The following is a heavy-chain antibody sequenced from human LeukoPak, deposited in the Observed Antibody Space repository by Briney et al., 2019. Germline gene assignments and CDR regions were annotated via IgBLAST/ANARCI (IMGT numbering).Heavy chain of an antibody. J-gene: IGHJ5*02. CDR2: ISAYNGNT. D-gene: IGHD3-10*01. Sequence: ASVKVSCKASGGTFSSYAISWVRQAPGQGLEWMGWISAYNGNTNYAQKLQGRVTMTTDTSTSTAYMELRSLRSDDTAVYYCARASVRRITVVRAAITVLYIWLDPWGQGTLVTVSS. CDR3: ARASVRRITVVRAAITVLYIWLDP. V-gene: IGHV1-18*01. CDR1: GGTFSSYA.